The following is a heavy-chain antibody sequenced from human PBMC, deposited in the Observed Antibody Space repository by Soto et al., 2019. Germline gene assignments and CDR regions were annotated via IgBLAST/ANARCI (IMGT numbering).Heavy chain of an antibody. CDR1: GGTFSSYA. J-gene: IGHJ6*02. V-gene: IGHV1-69*01. CDR3: ARSHGGSTSLEIYYYYYYGMDV. Sequence: QVQLVQSGAEVKKPGSSVKVSCTASGGTFSSYAISWVRQAPGQGLEWMGGIIPISGTANYAQKFQGRVTITADESTSTAYMDLSSRRSEDTAVYYCARSHGGSTSLEIYYYYYYGMDVWGQGTTVTVSS. CDR2: IIPISGTA. D-gene: IGHD2-2*01.